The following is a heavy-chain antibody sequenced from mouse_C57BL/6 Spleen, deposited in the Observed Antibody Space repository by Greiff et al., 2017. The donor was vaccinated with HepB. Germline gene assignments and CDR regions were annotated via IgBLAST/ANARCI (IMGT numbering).Heavy chain of an antibody. CDR2: IRSKSNNYAT. D-gene: IGHD1-1*01. CDR3: VRDYYGHGYFDY. V-gene: IGHV10-1*01. J-gene: IGHJ2*01. CDR1: GFSFNTYA. Sequence: EVHLVESGGGLVQPKESLKLSCAASGFSFNTYAMNWVRQAPGKGLEWVARIRSKSNNYATYYADSVKDRFTISRDDSESMLYLQMNNLKTEDTAMYYCVRDYYGHGYFDYWGQGTTLTVSS.